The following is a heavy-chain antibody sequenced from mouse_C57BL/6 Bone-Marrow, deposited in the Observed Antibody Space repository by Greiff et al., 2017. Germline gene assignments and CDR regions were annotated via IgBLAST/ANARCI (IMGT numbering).Heavy chain of an antibody. CDR1: GFTFSSYG. CDR2: ISSGGCYT. Sequence: VQLKESGGDLVKPGGSLKLSCAASGFTFSSYGMSWVRQTPDKRLAWVATISSGGCYTYYQDSVKGRFTISRDNAKNTLYLQMSRLKSEDTAMYYCARRRWFAYWGQGTLVTVSA. CDR3: ARRRWFAY. J-gene: IGHJ3*01. V-gene: IGHV5-6*01.